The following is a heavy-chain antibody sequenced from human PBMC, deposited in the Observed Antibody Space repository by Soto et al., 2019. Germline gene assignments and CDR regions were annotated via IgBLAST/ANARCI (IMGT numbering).Heavy chain of an antibody. Sequence: EVQLVESGGGLVKPGGSLRLSCAASGFTFSSYSMNWVRQAPGKGLEWVSSISSSSSYIYYADSVKGRFTISRDDSKNTVYLQMSSLKTEDTAVYYCRTQWLDWGQGTLVTVSS. CDR1: GFTFSSYS. V-gene: IGHV3-21*03. CDR2: ISSSSSYI. D-gene: IGHD6-19*01. CDR3: RTQWLD. J-gene: IGHJ4*02.